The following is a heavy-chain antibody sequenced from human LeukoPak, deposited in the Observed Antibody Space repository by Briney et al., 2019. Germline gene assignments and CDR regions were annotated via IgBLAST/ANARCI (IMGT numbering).Heavy chain of an antibody. CDR3: ASSMAYNCLDY. CDR2: IWNDGSNN. Sequence: QPGRSLRLSCAASGFTFSNYGMHWVRQAPGKGLEWVAVIWNDGSNNYYADSVKGRFTISRDNAKNTLYLQMNSLRPEDTAVYYCASSMAYNCLDYWGQGTLVTVSS. D-gene: IGHD5-24*01. J-gene: IGHJ4*02. CDR1: GFTFSNYG. V-gene: IGHV3-33*08.